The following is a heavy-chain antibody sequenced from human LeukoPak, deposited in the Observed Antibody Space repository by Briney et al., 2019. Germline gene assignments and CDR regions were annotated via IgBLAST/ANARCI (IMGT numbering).Heavy chain of an antibody. Sequence: PGGSLRLSCAASGFTLSSFEMIWVRQAPGKGLEWVSYIAPSGGSIYYADSVKGRFTISRDNAKNSLYLQMNSLRAEDTAVYYCARVRGYTGMVDYWGQGTLVTVSS. V-gene: IGHV3-48*03. CDR1: GFTLSSFE. D-gene: IGHD5-18*01. J-gene: IGHJ4*02. CDR2: IAPSGGSI. CDR3: ARVRGYTGMVDY.